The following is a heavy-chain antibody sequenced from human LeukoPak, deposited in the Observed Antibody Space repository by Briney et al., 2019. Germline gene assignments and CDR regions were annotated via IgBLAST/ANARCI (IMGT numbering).Heavy chain of an antibody. V-gene: IGHV1-24*01. J-gene: IGHJ4*02. CDR3: AAGGVYDLFDY. CDR1: GYTLSDLS. D-gene: IGHD5/OR15-5a*01. Sequence: ASVKVPFKVSGYTLSDLSMHWVRQAPGKGLEWMGGFDPGDGETIYTQKFQGRVTMTEDTSTDTAYMELSSLRSEDTAVYYCAAGGVYDLFDYWGQGTLVTVSS. CDR2: FDPGDGET.